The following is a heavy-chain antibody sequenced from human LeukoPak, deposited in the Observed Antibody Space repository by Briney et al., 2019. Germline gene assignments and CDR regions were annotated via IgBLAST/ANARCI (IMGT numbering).Heavy chain of an antibody. CDR3: ARGSSSWDV. D-gene: IGHD6-13*01. V-gene: IGHV3-48*03. J-gene: IGHJ6*02. CDR1: GFTFSSYE. Sequence: PGGSLRLSCAASGFTFSSYEMNWVRQAPAKGLEWVSYISSSGSTIYYADSVKGRFTISRDNAKNSLYLQMNSLRAEDTAVYYCARGSSSWDVWGQGTTVTVSS. CDR2: ISSSGSTI.